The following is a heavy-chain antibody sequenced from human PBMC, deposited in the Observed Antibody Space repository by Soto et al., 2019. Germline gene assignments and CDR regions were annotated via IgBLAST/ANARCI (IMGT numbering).Heavy chain of an antibody. J-gene: IGHJ6*03. CDR3: AKVGPAYSMDV. CDR2: IDSTGTAT. CDR1: GFSFSTCA. Sequence: VQLLESGGGLVQPGGSLRLSCAASGFSFSTCAMRWVRQAPGKGLEWVSAIDSTGTATFYADSVKGRFTISRDNSKNTVYLQMSSLRADDTAIYYCAKVGPAYSMDVWGKGTTVTVSS. V-gene: IGHV3-23*05.